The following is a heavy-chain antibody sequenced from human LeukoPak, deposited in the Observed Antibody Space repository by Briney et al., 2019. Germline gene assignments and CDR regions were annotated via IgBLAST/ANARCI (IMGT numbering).Heavy chain of an antibody. V-gene: IGHV4-59*10. Sequence: PGGSLRLSCAASGFTFSDYYMSWIRQAPGKGLEWIGRIHTSGSTDYNPSLKSRVTMSIDTPQSQFSLKLTSVTAADAAVYYCARYGTPWYVWNYGPSHNWFDPWGLGTLVIVSS. J-gene: IGHJ5*02. D-gene: IGHD1-7*01. CDR2: IHTSGST. CDR3: ARYGTPWYVWNYGPSHNWFDP. CDR1: GFTFSDYY.